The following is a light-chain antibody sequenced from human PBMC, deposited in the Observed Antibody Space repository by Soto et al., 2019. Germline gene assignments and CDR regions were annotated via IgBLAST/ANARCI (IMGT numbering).Light chain of an antibody. J-gene: IGKJ1*01. CDR1: QILLHSNGYNY. V-gene: IGKV2-28*01. Sequence: DIVMTQAPLSRPVTHVDPASISCISSQILLHSNGYNYLDWYLQKPGQSPQLLIYLGSNRASGVPDRFSGSGSGTDCTLKISRVEAEDVGVDHGMQALTAPPKVGQGNKGDIK. CDR3: MQALTAPPK. CDR2: LGS.